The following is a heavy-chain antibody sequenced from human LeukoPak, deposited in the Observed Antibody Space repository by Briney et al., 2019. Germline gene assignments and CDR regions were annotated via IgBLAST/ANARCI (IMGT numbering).Heavy chain of an antibody. CDR2: IIPILGIA. Sequence: SVKVSCKASGGTFSSYAISWVRQAPGQGLEWMGRIIPILGIANYAQKFQGRVTIAADKSTSTAYMELSSLRSEDTAVYYCARAPSGSPIDYWGQGTLVTVSS. CDR3: ARAPSGSPIDY. D-gene: IGHD1-26*01. V-gene: IGHV1-69*04. CDR1: GGTFSSYA. J-gene: IGHJ4*02.